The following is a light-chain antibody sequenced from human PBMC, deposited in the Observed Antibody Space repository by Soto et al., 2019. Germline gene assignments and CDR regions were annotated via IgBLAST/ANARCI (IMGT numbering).Light chain of an antibody. V-gene: IGKV1D-8*01. CDR1: QGIRSY. CDR3: RQYYSSPRT. J-gene: IGKJ5*01. CDR2: AAS. Sequence: VIWMTQSPSLLSGSTGDRVTISCLMNQGIRSYLAWYQQKPWKAPELLIYAASTLQSGVPSRFSGSGSGTDFTLTISCLQSEDFATYYCRQYYSSPRTFGQGTRLEI.